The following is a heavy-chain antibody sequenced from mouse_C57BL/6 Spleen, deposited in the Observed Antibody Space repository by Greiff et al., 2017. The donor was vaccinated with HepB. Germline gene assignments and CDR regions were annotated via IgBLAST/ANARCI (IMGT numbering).Heavy chain of an antibody. CDR1: GYTFTSYW. V-gene: IGHV1-53*01. CDR3: ARGDSSGPAWFAY. CDR2: INPSNGGT. Sequence: VQLQQPGTELVKPGASVKLSCKASGYTFTSYWMHWVKQRPGQGLEWIGNINPSNGGTNYNEKFKSKATLTVDKSSSTAYMQLSSLTSEDSAVYYCARGDSSGPAWFAYWGQGTLVTVSA. D-gene: IGHD3-2*02. J-gene: IGHJ3*01.